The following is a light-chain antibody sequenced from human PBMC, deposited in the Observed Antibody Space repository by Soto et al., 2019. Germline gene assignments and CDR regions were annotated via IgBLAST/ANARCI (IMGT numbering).Light chain of an antibody. CDR3: QTWGTGPHVV. CDR1: SGHSSYA. J-gene: IGLJ2*01. V-gene: IGLV4-69*01. CDR2: LNSDGSH. Sequence: VVTQSPSASASLGASVKLTCTLSSGHSSYAIAWHQQQPEKGPRYLMKLNSDGSHSKGDGIPDRFSGSSSGAERYLTISSLQSEDEADYYCQTWGTGPHVVFGGGTKLTVL.